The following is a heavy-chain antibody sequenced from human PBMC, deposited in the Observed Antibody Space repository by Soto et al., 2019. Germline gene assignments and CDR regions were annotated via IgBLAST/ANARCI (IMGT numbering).Heavy chain of an antibody. D-gene: IGHD3-22*01. Sequence: SCKASGYTFTSYAIGWVRQAPGQGLEWMGWISAYNGNTNYAQKLQGRVTMTTDTSTSTAYMELRNLRSDDTAVYYCARSRRPMIVVVIGLDPWGQGTLVTVSS. J-gene: IGHJ5*02. CDR1: GYTFTSYA. V-gene: IGHV1-18*01. CDR3: ARSRRPMIVVVIGLDP. CDR2: ISAYNGNT.